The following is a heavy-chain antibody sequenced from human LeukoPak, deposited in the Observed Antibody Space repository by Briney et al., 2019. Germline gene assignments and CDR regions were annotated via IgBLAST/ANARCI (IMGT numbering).Heavy chain of an antibody. J-gene: IGHJ4*02. CDR3: AKGEGVTSGWFIRDY. CDR1: GFTFSSYA. D-gene: IGHD6-19*01. CDR2: ISGSGGST. V-gene: IGHV3-23*01. Sequence: GGSLRLSCAASGFTFSSYAMSWVRQAPGKGLEWVSAISGSGGSTYYADSVKGRFTISRDNSKNTLYLQMNSLRAEDTAVYYCAKGEGVTSGWFIRDYWGQGTLVTVSS.